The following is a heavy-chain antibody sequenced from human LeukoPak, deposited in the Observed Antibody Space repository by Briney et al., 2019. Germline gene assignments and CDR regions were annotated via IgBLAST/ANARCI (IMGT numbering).Heavy chain of an antibody. J-gene: IGHJ6*04. CDR3: ARVGPAVDYYYYGMDV. V-gene: IGHV1-3*01. CDR2: INAGNGNT. Sequence: GASVMVSCKASGYTFTSYAMHWVRQAPGQRLEWMGWINAGNGNTKYSQKFQGRVTITRDTSASTAYTELSSLRSEDTAVYYCARVGPAVDYYYYGMDVWGKGTTVTVSS. CDR1: GYTFTSYA. D-gene: IGHD6-19*01.